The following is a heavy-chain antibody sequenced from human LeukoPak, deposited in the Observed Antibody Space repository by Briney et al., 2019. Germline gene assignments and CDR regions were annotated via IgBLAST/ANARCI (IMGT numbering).Heavy chain of an antibody. CDR1: GGSISGWY. D-gene: IGHD6-19*01. Sequence: SETLSLTCTVSGGSISGWYWSWIRQPPGKGLVWIGYIYGSGNTNYNPSLKSRVTVSIDTSKNQFSLKLTSVTAADTATYYCARETSLAGFASGLGFNYWGQGILVTVSS. J-gene: IGHJ4*02. V-gene: IGHV4-59*01. CDR3: ARETSLAGFASGLGFNY. CDR2: IYGSGNT.